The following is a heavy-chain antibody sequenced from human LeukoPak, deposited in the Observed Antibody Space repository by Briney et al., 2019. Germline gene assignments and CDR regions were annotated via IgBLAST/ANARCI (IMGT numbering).Heavy chain of an antibody. V-gene: IGHV3-9*01. CDR2: ISWNSGSI. CDR1: GFTFDDYA. Sequence: PGGSLRLSCAASGFTFDDYAMHWVRQAPGKGLEWVSGISWNSGSIGYADSVKGRFTISRDNAKNSLYLQMNSLRAEDTALYYCAKDILIAAAERGFDYWGQGTLVTVSS. J-gene: IGHJ4*02. D-gene: IGHD6-13*01. CDR3: AKDILIAAAERGFDY.